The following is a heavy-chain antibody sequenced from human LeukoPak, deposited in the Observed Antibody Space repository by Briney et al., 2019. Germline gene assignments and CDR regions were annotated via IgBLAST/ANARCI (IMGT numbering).Heavy chain of an antibody. D-gene: IGHD6-13*01. Sequence: GGSLRLSCAASGFTFSSYGMSWVRQAPGKGLEWVSLISWDGGSTYYADSVKGRFTISRDNSKNSLYLQMNSLRAEDTALYYCAKDGTAAAAYYYYYMDVWGKGTTVTVSS. V-gene: IGHV3-43D*03. J-gene: IGHJ6*03. CDR1: GFTFSSYG. CDR3: AKDGTAAAAYYYYYMDV. CDR2: ISWDGGST.